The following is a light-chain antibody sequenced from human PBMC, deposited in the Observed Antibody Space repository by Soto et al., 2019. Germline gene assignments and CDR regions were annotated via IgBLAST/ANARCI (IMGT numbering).Light chain of an antibody. CDR2: YND. Sequence: QSVLTQPSSMSEAPRQRVTISCSGSSSNIGNNAVNWYQQLPGKAPRLLIYYNDLLPSGVSDRFSGSKSGTSASLAISGLQSEDEADYYCAAWDDSLNGPVFGGGTKLTVL. V-gene: IGLV1-36*01. J-gene: IGLJ2*01. CDR3: AAWDDSLNGPV. CDR1: SSNIGNNA.